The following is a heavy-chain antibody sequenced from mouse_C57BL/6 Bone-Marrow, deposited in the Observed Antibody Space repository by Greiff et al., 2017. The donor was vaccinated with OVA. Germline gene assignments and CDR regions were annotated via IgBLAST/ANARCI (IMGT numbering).Heavy chain of an antibody. CDR1: GYAFSSYW. V-gene: IGHV1-80*01. CDR2: IYPGDGDT. J-gene: IGHJ4*01. D-gene: IGHD1-1*01. Sequence: QVQLQQSGAELVKPGASVKISCKASGYAFSSYWMNWVKQRPGKGLEWIGQIYPGDGDTNYNGKFKGKATLTADKSSSTAYMQLRSLTSEDSAVYFCARSVYVSSYEAMDDWGQGTSVTVAS. CDR3: ARSVYVSSYEAMDD.